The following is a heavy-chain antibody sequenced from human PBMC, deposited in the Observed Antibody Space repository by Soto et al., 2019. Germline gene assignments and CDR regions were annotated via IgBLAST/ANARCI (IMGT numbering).Heavy chain of an antibody. CDR3: ARGPPPPIVVVPAATPRYYYGMDV. CDR2: MNPNRGNT. D-gene: IGHD2-2*01. CDR1: GYTFTSYD. J-gene: IGHJ6*02. V-gene: IGHV1-8*01. Sequence: GASVKVSCKASGYTFTSYDINWVRQATGQGLEWMGWMNPNRGNTGYAQKFQGRVTMTRNTSISTAYMELSSLRSEDTAVYYCARGPPPPIVVVPAATPRYYYGMDVWGQGTTVTVSS.